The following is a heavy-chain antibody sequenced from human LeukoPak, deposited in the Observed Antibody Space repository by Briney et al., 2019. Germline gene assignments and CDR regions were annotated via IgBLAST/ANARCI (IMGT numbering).Heavy chain of an antibody. Sequence: SETLSLTCTVSGGSISSGGYYWSWIRQHPGKGLEWIGYIYYSGSTYYNPSLKSRVTISVDTSKNQFSLKLSSVTAADTAVYYCARVDDSSGYYYHEIYFDYWGQGTLVTVSS. V-gene: IGHV4-31*03. CDR1: GGSISSGGYY. J-gene: IGHJ4*02. CDR2: IYYSGST. CDR3: ARVDDSSGYYYHEIYFDY. D-gene: IGHD3-22*01.